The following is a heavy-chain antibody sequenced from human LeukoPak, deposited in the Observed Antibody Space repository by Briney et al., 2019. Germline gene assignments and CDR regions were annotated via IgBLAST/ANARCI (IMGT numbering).Heavy chain of an antibody. Sequence: GGSLRLSCLGSGFRFSSYWMSWVRQAPGKGLEWVANIKQDGSEIHYGDSVKGRFTISRDNAKNSLFLQTNSLRVEDTAVYYCARLKDDVTKFDYWGQGTLVSVSS. CDR3: ARLKDDVTKFDY. D-gene: IGHD2-8*01. CDR2: IKQDGSEI. CDR1: GFRFSSYW. J-gene: IGHJ4*02. V-gene: IGHV3-7*01.